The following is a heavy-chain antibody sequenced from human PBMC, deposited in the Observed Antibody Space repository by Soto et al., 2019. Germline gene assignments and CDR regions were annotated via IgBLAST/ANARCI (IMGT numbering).Heavy chain of an antibody. CDR3: ARGPVVPAANNWFDP. D-gene: IGHD2-2*01. CDR2: ISAYNGNT. J-gene: IGHJ5*02. Sequence: ASVKVSCKASGYTFTSYGISWVRQAPGQGLEWMGWISAYNGNTNYAQKLQGRVTMTTDTSTSTAYMELRSLRSDDTAVYYCARGPVVPAANNWFDPWGQGTLVTVPS. CDR1: GYTFTSYG. V-gene: IGHV1-18*01.